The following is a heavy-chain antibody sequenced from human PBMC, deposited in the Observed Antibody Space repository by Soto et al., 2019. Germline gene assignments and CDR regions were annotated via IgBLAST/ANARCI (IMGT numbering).Heavy chain of an antibody. V-gene: IGHV3-30-3*01. CDR3: ARGRLRLVELSLDC. CDR1: GFTFSDYA. CDR2: ISYDGSIK. Sequence: QVQLVESGGGVVQPGRSLRLSCAASGFTFSDYAIHWVRQAPGKGLEWVAVISYDGSIKYYADSVKGRFTISRDNAKNTLYLQMNSLRAEDTAVYYCARGRLRLVELSLDCWGQGTLVTVSS. J-gene: IGHJ4*02. D-gene: IGHD3-16*02.